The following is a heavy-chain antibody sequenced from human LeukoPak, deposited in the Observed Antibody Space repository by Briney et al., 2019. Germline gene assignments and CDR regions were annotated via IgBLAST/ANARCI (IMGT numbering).Heavy chain of an antibody. J-gene: IGHJ1*01. CDR2: IYSVGST. Sequence: PGGSLRLSCAASGFTFSSYSMNWVRQAPGKGLEWVSLIYSVGSTYYADSVKGRFIISRDTSKNTVYLQLHSLRVEDTAVYYCARGYSSGLYGAEYFQDWGLGTLVTVSS. CDR3: ARGYSSGLYGAEYFQD. CDR1: GFTFSSYS. D-gene: IGHD6-19*01. V-gene: IGHV3-66*01.